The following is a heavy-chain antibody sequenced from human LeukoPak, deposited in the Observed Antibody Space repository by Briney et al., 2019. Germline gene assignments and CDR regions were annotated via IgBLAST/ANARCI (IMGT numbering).Heavy chain of an antibody. J-gene: IGHJ4*02. CDR3: AREFDYYDSSGSCDY. D-gene: IGHD3-22*01. CDR2: ISGSGGST. Sequence: PGGSLRLSCAASGFTFSSYAMSWVRQAPGKGLEWVSAISGSGGSTYYADSVKGRFTISRDNAKNSLYLQMNSLRAEDTAVYYCAREFDYYDSSGSCDYWGQGTLVTVSS. V-gene: IGHV3-23*01. CDR1: GFTFSSYA.